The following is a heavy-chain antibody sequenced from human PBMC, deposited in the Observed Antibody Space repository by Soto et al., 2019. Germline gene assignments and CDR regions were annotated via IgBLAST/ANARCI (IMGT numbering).Heavy chain of an antibody. J-gene: IGHJ1*01. V-gene: IGHV3-11*01. CDR2: ISSSGSST. Sequence: PGGSLRLSCAASGFTFSDYYMSWIRQAPGKGLECVSYISSSGSSTYYADSVKGRFTISRDNAKNSLYLQMNSLRAEDTAFCYCARGHEYFHPWGPGTLVTVSS. CDR3: ARGHEYFHP. CDR1: GFTFSDYY.